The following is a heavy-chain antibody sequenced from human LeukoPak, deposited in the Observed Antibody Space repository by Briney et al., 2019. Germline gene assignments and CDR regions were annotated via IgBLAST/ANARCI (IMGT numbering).Heavy chain of an antibody. V-gene: IGHV3-23*01. J-gene: IGHJ4*02. CDR2: ISGSGGST. CDR3: AKEGYEWERRFDY. D-gene: IGHD1-26*01. CDR1: GFTFSSYA. Sequence: GGSLRLSCAASGFTFSSYAMSWVRQAPGKGLEWVSAISGSGGSTYYADSVKGRFTIFRDNSKNTLYLQMNSLRAEDTAVNYCAKEGYEWERRFDYWGQGTLVTVSS.